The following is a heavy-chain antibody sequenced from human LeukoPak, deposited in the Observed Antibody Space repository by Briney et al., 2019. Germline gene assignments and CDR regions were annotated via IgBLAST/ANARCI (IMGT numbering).Heavy chain of an antibody. V-gene: IGHV3-21*01. Sequence: PGRSLRLSCAASGFTFSSYGMNWVRQAPGKGLEWVSSISSSSGYIYYADSVKGRFTISRDNAKNSLYLQMNSLRAEDTAVYYCARVGGYYDSSGYYFDYWGQGTLVTVSS. CDR1: GFTFSSYG. D-gene: IGHD3-22*01. J-gene: IGHJ4*02. CDR2: ISSSSGYI. CDR3: ARVGGYYDSSGYYFDY.